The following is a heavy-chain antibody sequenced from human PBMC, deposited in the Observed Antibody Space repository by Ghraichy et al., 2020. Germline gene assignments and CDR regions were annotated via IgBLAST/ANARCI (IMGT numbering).Heavy chain of an antibody. J-gene: IGHJ4*02. Sequence: SETLSLTCTVSGGSVSSGSYYWSWIRQPPGKGLEWIGYIYYSGSTNYNPSLKSRVTISVDTSKNQFSLKLSSVTAADTAVYYCARGREVLRYFDWLLYFDYWGQGTLVTVSS. CDR2: IYYSGST. CDR3: ARGREVLRYFDWLLYFDY. D-gene: IGHD3-9*01. V-gene: IGHV4-61*01. CDR1: GGSVSSGSYY.